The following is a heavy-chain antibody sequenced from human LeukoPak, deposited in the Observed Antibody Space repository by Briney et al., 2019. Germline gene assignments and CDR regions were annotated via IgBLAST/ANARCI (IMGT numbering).Heavy chain of an antibody. Sequence: GGSLRLSCAASGFTFSSYAMSWVRQAPGKGLEYVSEISASGGSTYYADSVKGRFTISRDNSKNTLYLQMNSLRAEDTAVYYCAKDRRSGYSSGAFGYWGQGTLVTVSS. CDR2: ISASGGST. V-gene: IGHV3-23*01. CDR3: AKDRRSGYSSGAFGY. CDR1: GFTFSSYA. D-gene: IGHD6-19*01. J-gene: IGHJ4*02.